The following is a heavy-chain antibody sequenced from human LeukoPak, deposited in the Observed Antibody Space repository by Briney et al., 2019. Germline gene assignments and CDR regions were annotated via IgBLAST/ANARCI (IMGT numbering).Heavy chain of an antibody. D-gene: IGHD3-10*01. Sequence: GGSLRLSCAASGFTFSSYAMHWVRQAPGKGLEWVAVISYDGSNKYYADSVKGRFTISRDNSKNTLYLQMNSLRAEDTAVYYYERDEYGSGSELGAYGMDVWGQGTTVTVSS. CDR3: ERDEYGSGSELGAYGMDV. CDR2: ISYDGSNK. V-gene: IGHV3-30*04. J-gene: IGHJ6*02. CDR1: GFTFSSYA.